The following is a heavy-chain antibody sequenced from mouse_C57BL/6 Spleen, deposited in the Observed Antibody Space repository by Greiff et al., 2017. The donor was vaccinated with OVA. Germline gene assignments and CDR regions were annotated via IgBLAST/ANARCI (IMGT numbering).Heavy chain of an antibody. Sequence: VKLMESGPELVKPGASVKISCKASGYAFSSSWMNWVKQRPGKGLEWIGRIYPGDGDTNYNGKFKGKATLTADKSSSTAYMQLSSLTSEDSAVYFCARCLRDGDYWGQGTSVTVSS. CDR1: GYAFSSSW. V-gene: IGHV1-82*01. CDR2: IYPGDGDT. CDR3: ARCLRDGDY. J-gene: IGHJ4*01. D-gene: IGHD2-3*01.